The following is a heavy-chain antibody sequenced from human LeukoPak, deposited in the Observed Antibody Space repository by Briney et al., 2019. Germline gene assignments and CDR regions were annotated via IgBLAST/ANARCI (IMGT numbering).Heavy chain of an antibody. Sequence: SETLSLTCAVYGGSFSGYYWSWIRQPPGKGLEWIGEINHSGSTNYNPSLKSRVTISVDTSKNQFALKLSSVTAADTAVYYCARGRGSCYYFDYGGQGTLVTVSP. CDR3: ARGRGSCYYFDY. V-gene: IGHV4-34*01. CDR1: GGSFSGYY. D-gene: IGHD2-15*01. J-gene: IGHJ4*02. CDR2: INHSGST.